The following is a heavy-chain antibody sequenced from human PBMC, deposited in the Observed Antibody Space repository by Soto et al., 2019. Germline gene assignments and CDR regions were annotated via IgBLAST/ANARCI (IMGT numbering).Heavy chain of an antibody. D-gene: IGHD6-13*01. V-gene: IGHV3-33*01. CDR2: IWYDGSNK. Sequence: QPGGSLRLSCAASGFTFSSYGMHWVRQAPGKGLEWVAVIWYDGSNKYYADSVKGRFTISRDNSKNTLYLQMNSLRAEDTAVYYCARDKGIAAATGRDDYYYYYMDVWGKGTTVTVSS. CDR3: ARDKGIAAATGRDDYYYYYMDV. CDR1: GFTFSSYG. J-gene: IGHJ6*03.